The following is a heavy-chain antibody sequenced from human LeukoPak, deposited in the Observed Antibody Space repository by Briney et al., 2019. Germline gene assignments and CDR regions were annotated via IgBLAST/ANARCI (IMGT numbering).Heavy chain of an antibody. Sequence: SETLSLTCTVSGGSISSYYWSWIRQPPGKGLEWIGYIYYSGSTNYNPSLKSRVTISVDTSKNQFSLKLSSVTAADTAVYYCARDLLEDTAMEVNWFDPWGQGTLVTVSS. J-gene: IGHJ5*02. V-gene: IGHV4-59*01. CDR2: IYYSGST. D-gene: IGHD5-18*01. CDR3: ARDLLEDTAMEVNWFDP. CDR1: GGSISSYY.